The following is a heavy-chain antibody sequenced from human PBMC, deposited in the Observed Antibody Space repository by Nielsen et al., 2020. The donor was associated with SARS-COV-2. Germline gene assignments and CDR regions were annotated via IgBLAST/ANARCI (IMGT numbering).Heavy chain of an antibody. CDR3: AKDMGVTMIVVALDY. CDR1: GSTFSSYA. D-gene: IGHD3-22*01. Sequence: GESLKISCAASGSTFSSYAMSWVRQAPGKGLEWASAISGSGGSTYYADSVKGRFTISRDNSKNTLYLQMNSLRAEDTAVYYCAKDMGVTMIVVALDYWGQGTLVTVSS. CDR2: ISGSGGST. V-gene: IGHV3-23*01. J-gene: IGHJ4*02.